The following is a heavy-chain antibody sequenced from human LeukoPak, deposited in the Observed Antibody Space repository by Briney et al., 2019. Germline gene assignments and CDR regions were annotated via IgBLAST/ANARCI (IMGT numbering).Heavy chain of an antibody. Sequence: GGSLRLSCAASGFTFDDYGMSWVRQAPGKGLEWVSGINWNGGSTGYADSVKGRFTISRDNAKNSLYMQMNRLRAEDTALYYSAREGFVAGYYYYYYMDVWGKGTTVTVSS. D-gene: IGHD2-15*01. J-gene: IGHJ6*03. CDR1: GFTFDDYG. V-gene: IGHV3-20*04. CDR3: AREGFVAGYYYYYYMDV. CDR2: INWNGGST.